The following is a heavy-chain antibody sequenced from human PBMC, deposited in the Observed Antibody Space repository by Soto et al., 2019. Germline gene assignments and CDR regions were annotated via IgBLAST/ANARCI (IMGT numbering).Heavy chain of an antibody. CDR3: ARMSATGTRWFDP. Sequence: SETLSLTCTVSGGSFSRGAYHWSWIRQYPGKGLEWIGSISYRGNTYYNPSLKSRLSMSVDTSKNQFSLNLTSVTAADTAVYFCARMSATGTRWFDPWGQGTQVTVYS. CDR2: ISYRGNT. D-gene: IGHD6-13*01. CDR1: GGSFSRGAYH. J-gene: IGHJ5*02. V-gene: IGHV4-31*03.